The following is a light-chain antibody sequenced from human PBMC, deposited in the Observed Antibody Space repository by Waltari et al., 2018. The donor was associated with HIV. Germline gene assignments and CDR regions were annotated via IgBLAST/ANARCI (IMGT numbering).Light chain of an antibody. J-gene: IGKJ1*01. V-gene: IGKV1-9*01. Sequence: IQLTQSPPFLSASVGDRVTFTGRASQGILTDLAWYQQKPGKAPKVLIYDASTLQSGVPARFRGSGSGTEFTLTISSLQPEDFATYYCHQLKSYPRTFGQGTKVEI. CDR1: QGILTD. CDR2: DAS. CDR3: HQLKSYPRT.